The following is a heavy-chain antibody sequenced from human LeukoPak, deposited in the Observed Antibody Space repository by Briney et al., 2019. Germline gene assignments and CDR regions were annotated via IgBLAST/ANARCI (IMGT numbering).Heavy chain of an antibody. V-gene: IGHV1-8*01. Sequence: GASVKVSCKASGYTFTSYDINWVRQATGQGLEWMGWMNPNSGNTGYAQKFQGRVTMTRNTSVSTAYMELSSLRSEDTAVYYCARGNNKGYCSGGSCRRRTYYFDYWGQGTLVTVSS. CDR1: GYTFTSYD. D-gene: IGHD2-15*01. J-gene: IGHJ4*02. CDR3: ARGNNKGYCSGGSCRRRTYYFDY. CDR2: MNPNSGNT.